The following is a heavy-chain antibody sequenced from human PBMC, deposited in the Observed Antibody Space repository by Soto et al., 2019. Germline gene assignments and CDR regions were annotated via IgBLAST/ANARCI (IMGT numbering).Heavy chain of an antibody. D-gene: IGHD5-12*01. V-gene: IGHV3-48*02. CDR1: GFTFSSYS. J-gene: IGHJ4*02. CDR3: ARDPSVGGFPSTIISEGPN. Sequence: GGSLRLSCAASGFTFSSYSMNWVRQAPGKGLEWVSYISSSSSTIYYADSVKGRFTISRDNAKNSLYLQMNSLRDEDTAVYYCARDPSVGGFPSTIISEGPNWGQGTLVTVSS. CDR2: ISSSSSTI.